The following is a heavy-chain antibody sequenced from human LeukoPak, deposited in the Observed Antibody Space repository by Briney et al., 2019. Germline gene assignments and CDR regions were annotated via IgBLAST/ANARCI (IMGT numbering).Heavy chain of an antibody. CDR3: ARLRDSPLWDMDV. V-gene: IGHV5-51*01. Sequence: PGESLKISCKGSGYSFTSYWIGWVRQMPGKGLEWMGIIYPGDSDTRYSPSFQGQVTISADKSISTAYLQWSGLKASDTAMYYCARLRDSPLWDMDVWGKGTTVTVSS. CDR1: GYSFTSYW. J-gene: IGHJ6*03. D-gene: IGHD3-16*01. CDR2: IYPGDSDT.